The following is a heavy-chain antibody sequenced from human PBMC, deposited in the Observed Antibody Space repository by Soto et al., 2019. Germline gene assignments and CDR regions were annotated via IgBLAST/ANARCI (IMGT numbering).Heavy chain of an antibody. J-gene: IGHJ4*02. V-gene: IGHV3-33*01. D-gene: IGHD6-13*01. CDR3: ARDQLGKQQLVTFFDY. CDR1: GFTFSSYG. CDR2: IWYDGSNK. Sequence: PGGSLRLSCAAYGFTFSSYGMHWVRQAPGKGLEWVAVIWYDGSNKYYADSVKGRFTISRDNSKNTLYLQMNSLRAEDTAVYYCARDQLGKQQLVTFFDYWGQGTLVTVSS.